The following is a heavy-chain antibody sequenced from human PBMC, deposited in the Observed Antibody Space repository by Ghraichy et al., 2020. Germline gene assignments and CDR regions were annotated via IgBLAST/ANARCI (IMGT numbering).Heavy chain of an antibody. V-gene: IGHV4-31*03. J-gene: IGHJ5*02. CDR3: ARGNIVVVTYGGNWFDP. Sequence: SETLSLTCTVSGGSISSGGYYWSWIRQHPGKGLEWIGYIYYSGSTYYNPSLKSRVTISVDTSKNQFSLKLSSVTAAATAVYYCARGNIVVVTYGGNWFDPWGQGTLVTVSS. CDR2: IYYSGST. D-gene: IGHD2-21*02. CDR1: GGSISSGGYY.